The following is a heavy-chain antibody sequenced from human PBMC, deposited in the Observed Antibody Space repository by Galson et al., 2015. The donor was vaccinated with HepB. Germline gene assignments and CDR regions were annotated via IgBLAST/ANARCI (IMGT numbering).Heavy chain of an antibody. CDR3: ATAHGGN. J-gene: IGHJ4*02. V-gene: IGHV3-48*01. D-gene: IGHD4-23*01. CDR1: GFSFRSYS. Sequence: SLRLSCAASGFSFRSYSMNWVRQAPGKGLEWIAYISGASGNTLYADSVKGRFTISKDNGKDSLYLHLNSLRVEDTAVYYCATAHGGNWGQGTLVTVSS. CDR2: ISGASGNT.